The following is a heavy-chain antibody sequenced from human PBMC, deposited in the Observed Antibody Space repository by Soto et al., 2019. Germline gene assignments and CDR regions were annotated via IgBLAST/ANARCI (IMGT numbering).Heavy chain of an antibody. CDR1: GFTFSSYW. CDR3: ARLRGYSYGYLDY. J-gene: IGHJ4*02. Sequence: GGSLRLSCAASGFTFSSYWMSWVRQAPGKGLEWVANIKQDGSEKYYVDSVKGRFTISRDNAKNSLYLQMNSLRAEGTAVYYCARLRGYSYGYLDYWGQGTLVTVSS. V-gene: IGHV3-7*01. D-gene: IGHD5-18*01. CDR2: IKQDGSEK.